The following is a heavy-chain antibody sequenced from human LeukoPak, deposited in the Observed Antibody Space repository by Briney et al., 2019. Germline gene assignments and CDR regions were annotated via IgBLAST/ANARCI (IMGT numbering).Heavy chain of an antibody. CDR2: INHSGGT. J-gene: IGHJ4*02. V-gene: IGHV4-34*01. CDR1: GGSFGGYF. CDR3: ARGNRRITMVRGVIPAGFDY. D-gene: IGHD3-10*01. Sequence: PSETLSLTCAVYGGSFGGYFWSWIRQPPGKGLEWIGEINHSGGTNYNPSLKSRVTISVDRSKNQFSLKLSSVTAADTAVYYCARGNRRITMVRGVIPAGFDYWGQGTLVTVSS.